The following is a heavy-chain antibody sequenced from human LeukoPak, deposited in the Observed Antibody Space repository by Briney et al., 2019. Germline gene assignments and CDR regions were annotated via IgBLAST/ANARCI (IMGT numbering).Heavy chain of an antibody. J-gene: IGHJ6*02. CDR3: ASTSDCGGDCYSSYYYGMDV. V-gene: IGHV5-51*01. CDR2: IYPGDSDP. D-gene: IGHD2-21*02. CDR1: GYSFTSYW. Sequence: GESLKISCKGSGYSFTSYWIGWVRQLPGKGLEWMGIIYPGDSDPRYSPSFQGQVTISADKSISTAYLQWSSLKASDTAMYYCASTSDCGGDCYSSYYYGMDVWGQGTTVTVSS.